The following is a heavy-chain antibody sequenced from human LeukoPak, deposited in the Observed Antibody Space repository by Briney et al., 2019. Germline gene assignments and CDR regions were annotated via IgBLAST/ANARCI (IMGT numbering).Heavy chain of an antibody. Sequence: PSETLSLTCTVSGGSMSPYHWGWIRRPPGKGLEWTGYIYYGGSTNYNPSLKSRVTISVDTSKNQFSLKLSSVTAADTAIYYCARAVSGRFDYWGQGTLVTVSS. CDR1: GGSMSPYH. CDR2: IYYGGST. D-gene: IGHD6-19*01. V-gene: IGHV4-59*08. CDR3: ARAVSGRFDY. J-gene: IGHJ4*02.